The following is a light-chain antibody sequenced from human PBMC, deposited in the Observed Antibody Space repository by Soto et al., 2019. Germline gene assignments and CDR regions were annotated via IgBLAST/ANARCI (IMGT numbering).Light chain of an antibody. Sequence: DIQMTQSPSTLSASVGDIVTITCRASESISTWLAWYQQKPGKAPKLLIYEASSLGSGVPSRFSGSRSGAEFTLTISSLQPDDFATYCCLQYSTYPLTFGGGTKVEIK. CDR3: LQYSTYPLT. CDR1: ESISTW. CDR2: EAS. V-gene: IGKV1-5*03. J-gene: IGKJ4*02.